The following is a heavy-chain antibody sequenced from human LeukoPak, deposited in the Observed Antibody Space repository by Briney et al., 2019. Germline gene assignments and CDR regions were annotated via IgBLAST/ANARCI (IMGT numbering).Heavy chain of an antibody. CDR1: GGSISSGGYC. V-gene: IGHV4-31*03. CDR3: ATQSHPVNYYDSSGPDAFDI. CDR2: IYYSGST. J-gene: IGHJ3*02. D-gene: IGHD3-22*01. Sequence: SETLSLTCTVPGGSISSGGYCWSWLRQHPGKGLEWIGYIYYSGSTYYNPSLKSRVTISVDTSKNQFSLKLSSVTAADTAVYYCATQSHPVNYYDSSGPDAFDIWRQGTMVTVPS.